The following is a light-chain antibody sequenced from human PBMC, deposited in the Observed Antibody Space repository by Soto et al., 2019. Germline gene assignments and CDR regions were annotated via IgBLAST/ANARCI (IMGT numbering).Light chain of an antibody. Sequence: DIQMTQSPSTLSASVGDRVTITCRASQSISSWLAWYQQKPGKAPKLLIYDASSLESGVPSRFSGSGSGTEFTLTISSLQPDDFATYYCQQSDSFPRTFGPGTTVDIK. CDR3: QQSDSFPRT. V-gene: IGKV1-5*01. J-gene: IGKJ3*01. CDR1: QSISSW. CDR2: DAS.